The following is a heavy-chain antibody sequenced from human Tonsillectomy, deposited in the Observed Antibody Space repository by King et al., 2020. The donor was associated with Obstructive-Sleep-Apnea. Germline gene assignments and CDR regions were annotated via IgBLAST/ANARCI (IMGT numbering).Heavy chain of an antibody. V-gene: IGHV4-59*08. J-gene: IGHJ4*02. CDR2: MYYSGNT. Sequence: VQLQESGPGLVKPSETLSLTCTVSGDSISNYYWSWIRQPPGKGLEWIGYMYYSGNTNYNPSLKSRVTISVDTSKIQFSLRLSSVTAADTAVYYCARHRGGEDHGGYGDYFDYWGQGTLVTVSS. CDR1: GDSISNYY. D-gene: IGHD5-12*01. CDR3: ARHRGGEDHGGYGDYFDY.